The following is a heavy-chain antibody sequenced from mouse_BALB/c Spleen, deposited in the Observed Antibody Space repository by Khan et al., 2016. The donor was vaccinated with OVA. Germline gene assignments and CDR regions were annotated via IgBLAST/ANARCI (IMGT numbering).Heavy chain of an antibody. CDR3: ARDGYYFDY. J-gene: IGHJ2*01. Sequence: QVQLQQSGPGLVAPSQSLSITCTVSGFSLTSFGVYWVRQPPGKGLEWLGVIWADGSTNYNSALMSRLTISKHNSKSQVFLKMNSLQTDDTAMYYCARDGYYFDYWGQGTTLTVSS. CDR2: IWADGST. CDR1: GFSLTSFG. V-gene: IGHV2-9*02. D-gene: IGHD2-2*01.